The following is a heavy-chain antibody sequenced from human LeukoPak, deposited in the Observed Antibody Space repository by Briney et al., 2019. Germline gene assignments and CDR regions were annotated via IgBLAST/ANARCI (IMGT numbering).Heavy chain of an antibody. V-gene: IGHV3-21*01. J-gene: IGHJ6*03. CDR3: ARIRLGDCSGGSRRTYYYYYMDV. D-gene: IGHD2-15*01. CDR1: GFTFSSYS. Sequence: GGSLRLSCAASGFTFSSYSMNWVRQAPGKGLEWVSSISSSSSYIYYADSVKGRFTISRDNAKNSLYLQMNSLRAEDTAVYYCARIRLGDCSGGSRRTYYYYYMDVWGKGTTVTVSS. CDR2: ISSSSSYI.